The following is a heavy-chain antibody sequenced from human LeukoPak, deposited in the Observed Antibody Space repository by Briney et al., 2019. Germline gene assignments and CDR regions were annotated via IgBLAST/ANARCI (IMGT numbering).Heavy chain of an antibody. V-gene: IGHV1-8*01. J-gene: IGHJ6*03. CDR1: GYTFTSFD. D-gene: IGHD6-13*01. CDR3: ARPTSRPSNYYYMDV. CDR2: MNPNNGNT. Sequence: ASVKVSCKXSGYTFTSFDINWVRQATGQGLEWMGWMNPNNGNTGYAQKFQGRVTMTRDTAISTAYMELSSLTYEDTAVYYCARPTSRPSNYYYMDVWGKGTTVTVSS.